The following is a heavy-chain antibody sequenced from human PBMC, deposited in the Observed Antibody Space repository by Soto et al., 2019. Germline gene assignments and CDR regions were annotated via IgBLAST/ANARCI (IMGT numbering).Heavy chain of an antibody. CDR1: GYTFTGYY. D-gene: IGHD3-22*01. CDR2: INPNSGGT. Sequence: ASVKVSCKASGYTFTGYYMHWVRQAPGQGLEWMGWINPNSGGTNYAQKFQGRVTMTRDTSISTAYMELSRLRSDDTAVYYCAREPYYYDSSGYPPPPFDYCGQGTLVTVSS. CDR3: AREPYYYDSSGYPPPPFDY. V-gene: IGHV1-2*02. J-gene: IGHJ4*02.